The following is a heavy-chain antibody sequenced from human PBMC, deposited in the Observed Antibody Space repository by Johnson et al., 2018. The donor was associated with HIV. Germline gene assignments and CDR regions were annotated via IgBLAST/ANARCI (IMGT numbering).Heavy chain of an antibody. D-gene: IGHD2-21*01. CDR3: AKEVVVIATGAFDI. J-gene: IGHJ3*02. V-gene: IGHV3-43D*03. CDR1: GFTFDDYA. CDR2: ISWDGGST. Sequence: EVQLVESGGVVVQPGGSLRLSCAASGFTFDDYAMHWVRQAPGKGLEWVSLISWDGGSTYYADSVKGRFTISRDNSKNSLYLQMNSLRAEDTALYYCAKEVVVIATGAFDIWGQGTMVTVSS.